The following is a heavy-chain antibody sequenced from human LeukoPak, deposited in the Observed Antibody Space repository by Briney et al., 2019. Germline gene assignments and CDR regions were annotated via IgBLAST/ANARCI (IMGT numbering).Heavy chain of an antibody. CDR2: IYYSGST. CDR1: GGSISSSSYY. CDR3: ARQYSSGWSQDFDY. Sequence: SETLSLTCTVSGGSISSSSYYWGWIRQPPGKGLEWIGSIYYSGSTYYNPSLKSRVTISVDTSKNQFSLKLSSVTAADTAVYYCARQYSSGWSQDFDYWAREPWSPSPQ. V-gene: IGHV4-39*01. D-gene: IGHD6-19*01. J-gene: IGHJ4*02.